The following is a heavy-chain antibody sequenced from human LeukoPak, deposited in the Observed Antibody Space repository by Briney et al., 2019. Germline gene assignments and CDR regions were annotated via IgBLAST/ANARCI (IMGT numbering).Heavy chain of an antibody. CDR2: ISGSGGST. V-gene: IGHV3-23*01. Sequence: GASLRLSCAASGFAFSSYAMSWVRQAPGKGLEWVSAISGSGGSTYYADSVKGRFTISRDNSKNTLYLQMNSLRAEDTAVYYCAKDRNSEYFDYWGQGTLVTVSS. CDR3: AKDRNSEYFDY. D-gene: IGHD1-26*01. J-gene: IGHJ4*02. CDR1: GFAFSSYA.